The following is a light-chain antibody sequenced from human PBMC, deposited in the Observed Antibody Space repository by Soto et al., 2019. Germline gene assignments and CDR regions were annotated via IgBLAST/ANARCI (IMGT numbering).Light chain of an antibody. CDR1: QSVLYCSNNKNY. CDR3: QQYYSTPLT. V-gene: IGKV4-1*01. J-gene: IGKJ5*01. Sequence: DIVMTQSPDSLAVSLGERATINCKSSQSVLYCSNNKNYLAWYQQKPGQPPKLLIYWASTRESGVPDRFSGSGSGTDFTLTISSLQAEDVAVYYCQQYYSTPLTFGQGTRLEI. CDR2: WAS.